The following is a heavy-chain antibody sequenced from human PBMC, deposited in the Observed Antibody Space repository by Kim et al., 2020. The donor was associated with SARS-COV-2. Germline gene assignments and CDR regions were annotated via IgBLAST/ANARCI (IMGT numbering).Heavy chain of an antibody. CDR3: ARDSGPTDYYNY. V-gene: IGHV4-61*01. CDR2: IYSSGGT. D-gene: IGHD3-10*01. Sequence: SETLSLTCSVSGGSVSGGSYYWSWIRQPPGKGLEWVGFIYSSGGTNYNSSLKSRVSISVDTSKNQFSLKLSSVTAADTAVYYCARDSGPTDYYNYWGQG. J-gene: IGHJ4*02. CDR1: GGSVSGGSYY.